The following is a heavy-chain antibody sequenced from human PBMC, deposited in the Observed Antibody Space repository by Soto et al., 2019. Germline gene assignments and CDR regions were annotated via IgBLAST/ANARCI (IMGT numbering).Heavy chain of an antibody. CDR2: IYYSGST. CDR1: GGSISSGGYY. CDR3: ASDLFPTDYYYMDV. D-gene: IGHD4-4*01. Sequence: TLSLTCTVSGGSISSGGYYWSWIRQHPGKGLEWIGYIYYSGSTYYNPSLKSRVTISVDTSKNQFSLKLSSVTAADTAVYYCASDLFPTDYYYMDVWGKGTTVTVSS. V-gene: IGHV4-31*03. J-gene: IGHJ6*03.